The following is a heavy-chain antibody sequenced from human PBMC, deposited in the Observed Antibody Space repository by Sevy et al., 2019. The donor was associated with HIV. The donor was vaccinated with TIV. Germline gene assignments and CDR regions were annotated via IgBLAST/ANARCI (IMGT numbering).Heavy chain of an antibody. Sequence: GGSLRLSCAASGFTFSDAWMTWVHQAPGKGLEWVGRIKTKTDGGTTDYAAPVKGRFTISRDDSKNTVYLQMNSMETEDTAVYYCQWFGAFYFYGMDVWGHGTTVTVSS. D-gene: IGHD3-10*01. CDR2: IKTKTDGGTT. V-gene: IGHV3-15*01. CDR3: QWFGAFYFYGMDV. CDR1: GFTFSDAW. J-gene: IGHJ6*02.